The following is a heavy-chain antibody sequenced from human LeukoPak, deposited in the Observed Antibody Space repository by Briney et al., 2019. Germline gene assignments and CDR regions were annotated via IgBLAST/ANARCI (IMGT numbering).Heavy chain of an antibody. J-gene: IGHJ5*02. V-gene: IGHV4-59*01. CDR2: ISYSGST. CDR1: GVSIRSYY. CDR3: ARDPDYVGGFEP. D-gene: IGHD2-21*01. Sequence: PSETLSLTCNVSGVSIRSYYWSWIRQPPGKGLEWIGYISYSGSTNYNPSLKSRVTISLDTSTSHFSLNVTSVTAADTAGYYCARDPDYVGGFEPWGQGILGPVPS.